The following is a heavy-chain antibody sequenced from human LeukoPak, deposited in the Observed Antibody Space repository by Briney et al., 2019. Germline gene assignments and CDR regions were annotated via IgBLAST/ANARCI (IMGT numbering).Heavy chain of an antibody. CDR1: GFTFSSYS. CDR3: AKTWYSSGFWSPTDAFDI. V-gene: IGHV3-48*01. D-gene: IGHD6-19*01. CDR2: ISSSSSTI. Sequence: GGSLRLSCAASGFTFSSYSMNWVRQAPGKGLEWVSYISSSSSTIYYADSVKGRFTISRDNSKNTLYLQMNSLRAEDTAVYYCAKTWYSSGFWSPTDAFDIWGQGTMVTVSS. J-gene: IGHJ3*02.